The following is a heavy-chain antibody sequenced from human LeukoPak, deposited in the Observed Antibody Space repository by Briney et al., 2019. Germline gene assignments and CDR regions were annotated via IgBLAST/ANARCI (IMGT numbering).Heavy chain of an antibody. Sequence: GGSLRLSCAASGFTFSDYYMSWIRQAPGKGLEWVSYISSSGSTIYYADSVKGRFTISRDNAKNSLYLQMNSLRAEDTAVYYCARPCMVRGVIEIYYYYYMDVWGKGTTVTISS. CDR3: ARPCMVRGVIEIYYYYYMDV. CDR2: ISSSGSTI. D-gene: IGHD3-10*01. J-gene: IGHJ6*03. V-gene: IGHV3-11*01. CDR1: GFTFSDYY.